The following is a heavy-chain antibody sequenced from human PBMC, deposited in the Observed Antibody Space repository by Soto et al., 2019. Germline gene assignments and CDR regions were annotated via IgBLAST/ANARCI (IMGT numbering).Heavy chain of an antibody. CDR2: IGRRSDI. V-gene: IGHV3-21*01. J-gene: IGHJ6*02. CDR3: AREETAWPLAYGLDV. Sequence: GGSLRLSCEASGFSFSTYSMHWVRQAPGKGLEWVSSIGRRSDIYYADSVKGRFTISRDNAKNSVSLQMNSLRDEDTAVYYCAREETAWPLAYGLDVWGQGSTITVSS. CDR1: GFSFSTYS. D-gene: IGHD2-21*02.